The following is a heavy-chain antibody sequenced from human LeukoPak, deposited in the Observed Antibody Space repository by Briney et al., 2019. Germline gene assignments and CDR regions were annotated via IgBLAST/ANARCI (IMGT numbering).Heavy chain of an antibody. V-gene: IGHV7-4-1*02. CDR3: ARRPYSYGYRYYYGMDV. CDR2: INTNTGNP. CDR1: GYTFTGYY. Sequence: ASVKVSCKASGYTFTGYYMHWVRQAPGQGLEWMGWINTNTGNPTYAQGFTGRFVFSLDTSVSTAYLQISSLKAEDTAVYYCARRPYSYGYRYYYGMDVWGQGTTVTVSS. J-gene: IGHJ6*02. D-gene: IGHD5-18*01.